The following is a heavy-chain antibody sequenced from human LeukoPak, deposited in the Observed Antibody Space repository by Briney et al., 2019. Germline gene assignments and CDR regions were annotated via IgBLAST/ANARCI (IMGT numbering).Heavy chain of an antibody. CDR1: GYTFTGYY. D-gene: IGHD2-2*01. Sequence: ASVKVSCKASGYTFTGYYMHWVRQAPGQGLEWMGWINPNSGGTNYAQKFQGRVTMIRDTSISTAYMEVSRLRSDDTAVYYCARDVDELGYCSSASCRRLYYFDYWGQGTLVTVSS. CDR3: ARDVDELGYCSSASCRRLYYFDY. V-gene: IGHV1-2*02. CDR2: INPNSGGT. J-gene: IGHJ4*02.